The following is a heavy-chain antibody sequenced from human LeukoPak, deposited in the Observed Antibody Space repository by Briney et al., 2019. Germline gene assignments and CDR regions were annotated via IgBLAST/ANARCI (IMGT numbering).Heavy chain of an antibody. J-gene: IGHJ4*02. Sequence: ASVNVSCKASGYTFTSYDINWVRQATGQGLEWMGWMNPNSGNTGYAQKFQGRVTMTRNTSISTAYMELSSLRSDDTAVYYCARDRGMVAIDYWGQGTLVTVSS. CDR2: MNPNSGNT. V-gene: IGHV1-8*01. CDR3: ARDRGMVAIDY. CDR1: GYTFTSYD. D-gene: IGHD2-8*01.